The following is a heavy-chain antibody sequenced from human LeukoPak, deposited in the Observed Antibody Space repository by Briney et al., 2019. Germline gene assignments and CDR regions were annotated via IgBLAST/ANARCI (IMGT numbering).Heavy chain of an antibody. J-gene: IGHJ4*02. CDR3: TTAPFYGSGSYSY. D-gene: IGHD3-10*01. CDR1: GFTFSNAW. Sequence: NPGGSLRLSCAASGFTFSNAWMSWVRQAPGKGLEWVGRIKSKTDGGTTDYAAPVKGRFTISRDDSKNTLYLQMNSLKTEDTAVYCCTTAPFYGSGSYSYWGQGTLVTVSS. CDR2: IKSKTDGGTT. V-gene: IGHV3-15*01.